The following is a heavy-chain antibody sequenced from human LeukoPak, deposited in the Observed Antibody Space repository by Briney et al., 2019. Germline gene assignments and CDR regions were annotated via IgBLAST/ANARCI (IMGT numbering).Heavy chain of an antibody. J-gene: IGHJ4*02. CDR3: ARALVGANDY. CDR2: INSDGSII. CDR1: GFSFSSNW. V-gene: IGHV3-74*01. Sequence: RGSPRLSCVASGFSFSSNWMYWGRQAPGEGLVWVSRINSDGSIISYADSVKGRFTITRDNDKTTLFLQMNSLRVEDTAVYYCARALVGANDYWGQGTVVTVSS. D-gene: IGHD1-26*01.